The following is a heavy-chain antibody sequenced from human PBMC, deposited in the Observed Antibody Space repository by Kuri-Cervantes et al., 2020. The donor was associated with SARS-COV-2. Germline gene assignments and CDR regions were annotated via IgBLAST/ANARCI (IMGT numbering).Heavy chain of an antibody. V-gene: IGHV3-30*03. D-gene: IGHD4-11*01. J-gene: IGHJ4*02. CDR3: ARDMGDVDYSNPPRVFDY. Sequence: GESLKISCVASGFNFSRTDMHWVRQAPGKGLEWVAFISYDGKNKKCIASGKGRFTISRDNSQNTLYLQMNSLRAEDTAVYYCARDMGDVDYSNPPRVFDYWGQGTLVTVSS. CDR1: GFNFSRTD. CDR2: ISYDGKNK.